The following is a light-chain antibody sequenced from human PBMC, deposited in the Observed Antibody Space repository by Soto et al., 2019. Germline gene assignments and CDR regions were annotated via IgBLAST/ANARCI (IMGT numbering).Light chain of an antibody. V-gene: IGKV1-5*03. J-gene: IGKJ2*01. CDR3: QQYDTYPLT. CDR2: MAS. CDR1: QSISSW. Sequence: DIQMTQSPSTLSAFVGDRVTITCRASQSISSWLAWFQQKPGKAPNLLIYMASYLESGVPSRFSGSGSGPEFTLTISSLQPDDFATYYCQQYDTYPLTFGQGTKLEIK.